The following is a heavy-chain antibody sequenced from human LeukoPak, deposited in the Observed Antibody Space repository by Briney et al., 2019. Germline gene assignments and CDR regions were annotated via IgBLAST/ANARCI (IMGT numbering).Heavy chain of an antibody. CDR1: GFTFSTYA. J-gene: IGHJ6*02. V-gene: IGHV3-23*01. Sequence: SPRPASAAFGFTFSTYAMSCVRHHPGNGLEWVSAIGASGDTTYYTDPVKGRFTISRDNSKNTLYLQMNSLRAEDTAVYYCGNTDRQFRGSYGMDVWGQGTTVTASS. CDR2: IGASGDTT. D-gene: IGHD1-26*01. CDR3: GNTDRQFRGSYGMDV.